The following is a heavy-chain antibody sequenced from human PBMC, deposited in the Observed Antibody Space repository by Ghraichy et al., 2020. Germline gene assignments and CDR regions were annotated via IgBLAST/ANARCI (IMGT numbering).Heavy chain of an antibody. CDR3: ATPSMRINSYGMDV. Sequence: ASVKVSCKVSGYTITELSMHWVRQAPGKGLEWMGGFDPEDGETIYAQKFQGRVTMTEDTSTDTAYMELSSLRSEDTAVYYCATPSMRINSYGMDVWGQGTTVTVSS. CDR2: FDPEDGET. D-gene: IGHD2-8*01. J-gene: IGHJ6*02. V-gene: IGHV1-24*01. CDR1: GYTITELS.